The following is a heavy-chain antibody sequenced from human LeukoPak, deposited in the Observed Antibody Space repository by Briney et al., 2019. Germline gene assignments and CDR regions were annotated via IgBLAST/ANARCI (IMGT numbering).Heavy chain of an antibody. V-gene: IGHV4-31*03. Sequence: PSETLSLTCTVSGGSISSGGYYWSWIRQHPGKGLEWSGYIYYSGSTYYNPSLKSRVTISVDTSKNQFSLRLSSVTAADTAVYYCASYSSTYSKAFDYWGQGSLVTVSS. J-gene: IGHJ4*02. CDR2: IYYSGST. CDR3: ASYSSTYSKAFDY. CDR1: GGSISSGGYY. D-gene: IGHD3-22*01.